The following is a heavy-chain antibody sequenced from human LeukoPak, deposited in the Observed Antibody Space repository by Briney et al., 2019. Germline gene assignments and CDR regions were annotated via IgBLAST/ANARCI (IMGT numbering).Heavy chain of an antibody. D-gene: IGHD7-27*01. V-gene: IGHV4-34*01. J-gene: IGHJ4*02. CDR2: INHSGST. CDR3: ARGEFNWGVDY. CDR1: GGPFSGYY. Sequence: PSETLSLTCAVYGGPFSGYYWSWIRQPPGKGLEWIGEINHSGSTNYNPSLKSRVTISVDTSKNQFSLKLSSVTAADTAVYYCARGEFNWGVDYWGQGTLVTVSS.